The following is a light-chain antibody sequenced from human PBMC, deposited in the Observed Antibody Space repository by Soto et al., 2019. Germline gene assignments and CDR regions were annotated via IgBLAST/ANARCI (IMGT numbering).Light chain of an antibody. CDR3: CSYVPNPNSVV. Sequence: QSALTQPASVSGSPGQSITISCTGTSSDVGSYNLVSWYQHHPGKAPKLMIYEGSKRPSGVSNRFSGSKSGNTASLTISGLQAEDEADYYCCSYVPNPNSVVFGGGTKLTVL. V-gene: IGLV2-23*01. J-gene: IGLJ2*01. CDR2: EGS. CDR1: SSDVGSYNL.